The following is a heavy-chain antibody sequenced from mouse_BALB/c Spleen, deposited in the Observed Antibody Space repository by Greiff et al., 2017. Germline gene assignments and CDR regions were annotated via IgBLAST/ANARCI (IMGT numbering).Heavy chain of an antibody. Sequence: EVKLEESGPGLVKPSQSLSLTCSVTGYSITSGYYWNWIRQFPGNKLEWMGYISYDGSNNYNPSLKNRISITRDTSKNQFFLKLNSVTTEDTATYYCARRGVYYAMDYWGQGTSVTVSS. V-gene: IGHV3-6*02. CDR3: ARRGVYYAMDY. CDR1: GYSITSGYY. J-gene: IGHJ4*01. CDR2: ISYDGSN.